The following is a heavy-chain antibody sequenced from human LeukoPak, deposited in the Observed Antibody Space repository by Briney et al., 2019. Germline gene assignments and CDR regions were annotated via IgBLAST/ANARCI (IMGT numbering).Heavy chain of an antibody. Sequence: SVKVSCKASGGTFSSYAISWVRQAPGQGLEWMGGIIPIFGTANYAQKFQGRVTITTEESTSKAYMELSRLRSEDTAVYYCARGPDIVVVAANDYYYMDVWGKGTTVTVSS. J-gene: IGHJ6*03. D-gene: IGHD2-15*01. V-gene: IGHV1-69*05. CDR1: GGTFSSYA. CDR2: IIPIFGTA. CDR3: ARGPDIVVVAANDYYYMDV.